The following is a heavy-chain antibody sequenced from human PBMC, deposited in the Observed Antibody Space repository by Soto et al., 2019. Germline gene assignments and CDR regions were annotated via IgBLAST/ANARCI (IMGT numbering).Heavy chain of an antibody. V-gene: IGHV3-21*06. D-gene: IGHD3-22*01. CDR1: GFTFSYYA. J-gene: IGHJ4*02. Sequence: PGGSLRLSCAASGFTFSYYALHWVRRAPGKGLEWVSSISGIRDYIRYADSVKGRFTISRDNAKTSLYLQMNSLTAEDTAVYYCAREGVHNYNEYYFDYWGQGXLVTVYS. CDR2: ISGIRDYI. CDR3: AREGVHNYNEYYFDY.